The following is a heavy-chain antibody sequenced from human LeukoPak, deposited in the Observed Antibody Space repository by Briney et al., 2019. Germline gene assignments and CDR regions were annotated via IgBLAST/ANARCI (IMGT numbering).Heavy chain of an antibody. CDR1: GFTVSSNY. J-gene: IGHJ4*02. CDR2: IYSGGST. Sequence: GGSLRLSCAASGFTVSSNYMSWVRQAPGKGLEWVSVIYSGGSTYYADSVKGRFTIPRDNSKNTLYLQMNSLRAEDTAVYYCARYYYDSSGAFDYWGQGTLVTVSS. V-gene: IGHV3-66*01. D-gene: IGHD3-22*01. CDR3: ARYYYDSSGAFDY.